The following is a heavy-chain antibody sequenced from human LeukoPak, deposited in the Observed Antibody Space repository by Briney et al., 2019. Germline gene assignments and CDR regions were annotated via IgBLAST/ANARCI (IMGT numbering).Heavy chain of an antibody. CDR1: GFTFSSYW. D-gene: IGHD2-15*01. J-gene: IGHJ3*02. CDR3: ASLGYCSGGSCYLSPDPDAFDI. V-gene: IGHV3-74*01. Sequence: GGSLRLSCAASGFTFSSYWMHWVRQAPGKGLVWVSRINSDGSSTSYADSVKGRFTISRDNAKNTLYLQMNSLRAEDTAVYYCASLGYCSGGSCYLSPDPDAFDIWGQGTMVTVSS. CDR2: INSDGSST.